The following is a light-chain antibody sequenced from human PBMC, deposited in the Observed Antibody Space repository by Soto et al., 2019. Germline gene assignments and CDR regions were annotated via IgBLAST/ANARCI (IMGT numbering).Light chain of an antibody. CDR3: SSYTSSSAPHGV. V-gene: IGLV2-14*01. CDR1: SSDVGGYNY. Sequence: QSALTQPASVSGSPGQSITISCTGTSSDVGGYNYVSWYQQHPGKAPKLMIYEVSNRPSGVSNRFSGSKSGNTASLTISGLQAEDEADYYGSSYTSSSAPHGVFGGGTKLPVL. J-gene: IGLJ3*02. CDR2: EVS.